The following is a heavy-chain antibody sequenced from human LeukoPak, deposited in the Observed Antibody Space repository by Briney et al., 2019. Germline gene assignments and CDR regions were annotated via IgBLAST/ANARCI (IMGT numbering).Heavy chain of an antibody. J-gene: IGHJ4*02. CDR3: ASGRRAWGFDY. CDR1: GFTFSSYA. CDR2: ISGSGGIT. V-gene: IGHV3-23*01. D-gene: IGHD3-16*01. Sequence: GGSLRLSCAASGFTFSSYAMSWVRQAPGTRLEWLSSISGSGGITYYADSVKGRFTVSRDNSKNTLYLQMNSLRAEDTAVYYCASGRRAWGFDYWGQGTLVTVSS.